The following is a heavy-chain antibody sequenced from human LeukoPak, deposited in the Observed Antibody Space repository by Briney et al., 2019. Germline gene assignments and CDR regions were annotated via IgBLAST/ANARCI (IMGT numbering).Heavy chain of an antibody. J-gene: IGHJ4*02. V-gene: IGHV3-53*01. CDR2: IYASGGA. Sequence: GGSLRLSCVASGFDVSDNFMLWIRQAPGQGLEWISIIYASGGAFHSESVKGRFSAFRDTSKNTIFLQMNNLKAADMAVYYCVRRHDYWGQGILVTVSS. CDR1: GFDVSDNF. CDR3: VRRHDY.